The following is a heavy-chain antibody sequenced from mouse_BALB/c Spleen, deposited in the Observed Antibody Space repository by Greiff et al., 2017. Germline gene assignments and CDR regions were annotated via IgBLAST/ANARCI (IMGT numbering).Heavy chain of an antibody. V-gene: IGHV1S81*02. CDR2: INPSNGGT. CDR3: TREAGTLFDY. Sequence: QVQLQQSGAELVKPGASVKLSCKASGYTFTSYYMYWVKQRPGQGLEWIGEINPSNGGTNFNEKFKSKATLTVDKSSSTAYMQLSSLTSEDSAVYYCTREAGTLFDYWGQGTTLTVSS. J-gene: IGHJ2*01. D-gene: IGHD4-1*01. CDR1: GYTFTSYY.